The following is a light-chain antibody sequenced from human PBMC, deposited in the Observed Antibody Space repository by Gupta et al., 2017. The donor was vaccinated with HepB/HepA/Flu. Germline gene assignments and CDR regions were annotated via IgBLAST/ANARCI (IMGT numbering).Light chain of an antibody. CDR1: QSVLYSSNNKNY. J-gene: IGKJ2*01. V-gene: IGKV4-1*01. CDR3: QQFYRTPYT. CDR2: WAS. Sequence: DIVMTQSPDSLAVSLGERATINCKSSQSVLYSSNNKNYLAGYQQRPGQPPKLLIYWASTRESGVPDRFSGSGSGTDFTLTINILHADDVAVYYCQQFYRTPYTFGPGTKLEIK.